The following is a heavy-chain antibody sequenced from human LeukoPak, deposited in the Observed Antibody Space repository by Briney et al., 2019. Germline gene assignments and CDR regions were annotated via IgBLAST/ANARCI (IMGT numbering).Heavy chain of an antibody. D-gene: IGHD2-2*01. CDR2: INPNSGGT. Sequence: ASVKVSCKASGYTFTGYYMHWVRQAPGQGLEWMGWINPNSGGTNYAQKFQGRVTMTRDTSISTAYMELSRLRSDDTAAYYCARGNVVVPAATYDNWFDPWGQGTLVTVSS. CDR3: ARGNVVVPAATYDNWFDP. V-gene: IGHV1-2*02. CDR1: GYTFTGYY. J-gene: IGHJ5*02.